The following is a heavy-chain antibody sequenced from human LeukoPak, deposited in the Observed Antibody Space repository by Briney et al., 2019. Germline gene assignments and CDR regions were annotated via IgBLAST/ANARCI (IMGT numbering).Heavy chain of an antibody. V-gene: IGHV3-11*04. CDR2: ISSCGSTI. CDR3: ARDRIQYI. J-gene: IGHJ4*02. CDR1: GFPFSEYY. Sequence: GGPLRLPCAASGFPFSEYYMSWIPQAPGKGLEWVSYISSCGSTIYYADSVKGRLTISSDNAKNSLYLQMNSLRAEDTAVYYCARDRIQYIWGQGTLVTVSS. D-gene: IGHD1-1*01.